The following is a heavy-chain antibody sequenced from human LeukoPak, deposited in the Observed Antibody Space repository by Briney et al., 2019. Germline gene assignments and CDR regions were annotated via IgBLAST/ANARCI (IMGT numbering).Heavy chain of an antibody. D-gene: IGHD6-6*01. CDR1: GGTFSSYA. CDR3: ARISSSSYHYFDY. J-gene: IGHJ4*02. Sequence: ASVKVSCKASGGTFSSYAIRLVRQAPGQGLEWMGGIIPIFGTANYAQKFQGRVTITADESTSTAYMELSSLRSEDTAVYYCARISSSSYHYFDYWGQGTLVTVSS. V-gene: IGHV1-69*13. CDR2: IIPIFGTA.